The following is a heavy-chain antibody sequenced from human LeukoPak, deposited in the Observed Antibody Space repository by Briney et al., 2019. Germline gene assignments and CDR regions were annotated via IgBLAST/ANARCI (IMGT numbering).Heavy chain of an antibody. CDR1: GFTVSSNY. V-gene: IGHV3-66*02. Sequence: PGGSLRLSCAASGFTVSSNYMSWVRQAPGKGLEWVSVIYSGGSTYYADSVKGRLTISRDNSKNTLYLQMNSLRAEDTAVYYCARRRDYYYYGMDVWGQGTTVTVSS. CDR3: ARRRDYYYYGMDV. CDR2: IYSGGST. J-gene: IGHJ6*02.